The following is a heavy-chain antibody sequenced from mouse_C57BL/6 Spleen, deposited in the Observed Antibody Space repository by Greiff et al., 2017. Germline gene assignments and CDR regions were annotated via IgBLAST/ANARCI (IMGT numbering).Heavy chain of an antibody. J-gene: IGHJ3*01. CDR2: ISDGGSYT. D-gene: IGHD2-2*01. V-gene: IGHV5-4*03. CDR1: GFTFSSYA. Sequence: EVMLVESGGGLVQPGGSLKLSCASSGFTFSSYAMSWVRQTPEKRLEWVATISDGGSYTYYPDNVKGRFPISRDNAKNNLYLQMSQLKSEDTAMYYCAMSGYDDGAWFAYWGQGTLVTVSA. CDR3: AMSGYDDGAWFAY.